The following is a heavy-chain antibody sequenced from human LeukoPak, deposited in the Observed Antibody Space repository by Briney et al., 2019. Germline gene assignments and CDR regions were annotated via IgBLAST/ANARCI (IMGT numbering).Heavy chain of an antibody. V-gene: IGHV6-1*01. J-gene: IGHJ6*02. CDR2: TYYRSKWYN. CDR3: ARDPVVVTAIDLYYYGMDV. CDR1: GDSVSSNSAA. D-gene: IGHD2-21*02. Sequence: SQTLSLTCAISGDSVSSNSAAWNWIRRSPSRGLEWLGRTYYRSKWYNDYAVSVKSRITINPDTSKNQFSLQLNFVTPEDTAVYYCARDPVVVTAIDLYYYGMDVWGQGTTVTVSS.